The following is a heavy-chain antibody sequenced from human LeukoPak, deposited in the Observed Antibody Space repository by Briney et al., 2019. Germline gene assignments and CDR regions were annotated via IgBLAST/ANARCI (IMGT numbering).Heavy chain of an antibody. Sequence: GESLKISCKGSGYSFTNYWIRWVRQMPGKGLEWMWIIYPGDSDIRYSPSFQGQVTISADKSISTAYLQWSSLKASDTAMYYCARRSYCGGDCYSDYWGQGTLVTVSS. J-gene: IGHJ4*02. CDR1: GYSFTNYW. CDR3: ARRSYCGGDCYSDY. V-gene: IGHV5-51*01. D-gene: IGHD2-21*02. CDR2: IYPGDSDI.